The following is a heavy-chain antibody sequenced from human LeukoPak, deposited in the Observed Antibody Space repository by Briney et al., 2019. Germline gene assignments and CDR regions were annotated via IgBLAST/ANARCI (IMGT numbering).Heavy chain of an antibody. CDR2: INHSGST. V-gene: IGHV4-34*01. CDR1: GGSFSGYY. J-gene: IGHJ6*03. D-gene: IGHD3-10*01. CDR3: AREHGSGSSYYYYYYYMDV. Sequence: SETLSLTCAVYGGSFSGYYWSWIRQPPGKGLEWIGEINHSGSTNYNPSLKSRVTISVDTSKNQFSLKLSSVTAADTAVYYCAREHGSGSSYYYYYYYMDVWGKGTTVTVS.